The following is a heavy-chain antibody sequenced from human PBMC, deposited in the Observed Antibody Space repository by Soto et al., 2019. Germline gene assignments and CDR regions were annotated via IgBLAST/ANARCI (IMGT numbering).Heavy chain of an antibody. V-gene: IGHV4-59*01. Sequence: SETLSLTCTVSGGSMNIYYWTWIRQPPGKGLEWIGYVRDTGSTNYNPSLKSRVAISIDTSRNQFSLSLSSVTAADTAVYFCARYSPPKKAYWGQGTLVTVSS. CDR1: GGSMNIYY. CDR2: VRDTGST. D-gene: IGHD2-15*01. CDR3: ARYSPPKKAY. J-gene: IGHJ4*02.